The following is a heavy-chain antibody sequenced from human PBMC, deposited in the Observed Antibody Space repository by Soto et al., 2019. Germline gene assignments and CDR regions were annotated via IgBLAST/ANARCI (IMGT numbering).Heavy chain of an antibody. CDR2: INPTGGSA. CDR3: ARDRGWFDP. CDR1: GYTFTSYY. J-gene: IGHJ5*02. Sequence: QVQLVQSGAEVKKPGASVKVSCKASGYTFTSYYMHWLRQAPGQGLEWMGIINPTGGSASYAQRFQGRVTMTRDTSTSTVYMELSSLTYDDTAVYYCARDRGWFDPWGQGTLVTVSS. V-gene: IGHV1-46*01.